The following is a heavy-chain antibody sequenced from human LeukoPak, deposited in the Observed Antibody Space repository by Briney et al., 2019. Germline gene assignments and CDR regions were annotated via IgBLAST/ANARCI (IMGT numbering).Heavy chain of an antibody. D-gene: IGHD3-10*01. CDR3: ARGHGAAAMVRGIYYYYYMDV. V-gene: IGHV1-24*01. J-gene: IGHJ6*03. Sequence: ASVKVSCKVSGYTLTELSMHWVRQAPGKGLEWMGGLDPEDGETIYAQKFQGRVTTTEDTSTDTAYMELSSLKSEDTAVYYCARGHGAAAMVRGIYYYYYMDVWGKGTTVTISS. CDR2: LDPEDGET. CDR1: GYTLTELS.